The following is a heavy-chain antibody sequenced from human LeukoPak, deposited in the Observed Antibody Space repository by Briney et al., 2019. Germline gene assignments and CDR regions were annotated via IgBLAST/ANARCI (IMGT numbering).Heavy chain of an antibody. CDR1: DGSLDIYY. D-gene: IGHD2-21*01. Sequence: SDTLSLTCGASDGSLDIYYWMFVRQPPGKGLQWIGEITYRGGPSYLPSLKSRVTISIAASQRHISLRLNSVTAADTAVYYCATYGGDWKFDSWGQGTLVTVSS. J-gene: IGHJ4*02. V-gene: IGHV4-34*01. CDR2: ITYRGGP. CDR3: ATYGGDWKFDS.